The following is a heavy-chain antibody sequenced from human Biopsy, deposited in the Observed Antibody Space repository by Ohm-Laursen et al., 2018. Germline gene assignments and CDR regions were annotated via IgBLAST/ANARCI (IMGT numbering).Heavy chain of an antibody. CDR1: GKTFSDYQ. V-gene: IGHV4-34*08. D-gene: IGHD2-15*01. CDR2: INQAGTT. J-gene: IGHJ4*02. CDR3: GNEVHGRDY. Sequence: TLFLICAVFGKTFSDYQWSWIRQPPGKGLEWIGQINQAGTTNYNPSLKSRVSISADASKYEFSLRLTSVTAADTAVYLCGNEVHGRDYWGLGAQVTVSS.